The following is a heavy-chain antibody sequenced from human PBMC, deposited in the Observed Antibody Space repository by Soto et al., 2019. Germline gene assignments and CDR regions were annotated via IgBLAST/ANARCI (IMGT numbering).Heavy chain of an antibody. CDR3: ARVGDSNGDYEGAFDY. CDR2: IWYDGSNK. CDR1: GFTFSSYG. Sequence: QVQLVESGGGVVQPGRSLRLSCAASGFTFSSYGMHWVRQAPGKGLEWVAVIWYDGSNKYYADSVKGRFTISRDNSKNTLYLQMNSLRAEDTAVYYCARVGDSNGDYEGAFDYWGQGTLVTVSS. J-gene: IGHJ4*02. V-gene: IGHV3-33*01. D-gene: IGHD4-17*01.